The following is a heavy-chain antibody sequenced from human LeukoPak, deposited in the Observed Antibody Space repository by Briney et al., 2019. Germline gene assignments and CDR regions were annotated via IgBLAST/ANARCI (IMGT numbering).Heavy chain of an antibody. V-gene: IGHV4-59*01. Sequence: KPSETLSLTCTVSGGSISSYYWSWIRQPPGKGLEWIGYIYYSGSTNYNPSLKSRVTISVDTSKNQFSLKLSSVTAADTAVYYCASMDDSSGYYSRWGQGTLVTVSS. J-gene: IGHJ4*02. D-gene: IGHD3-22*01. CDR2: IYYSGST. CDR1: GGSISSYY. CDR3: ASMDDSSGYYSR.